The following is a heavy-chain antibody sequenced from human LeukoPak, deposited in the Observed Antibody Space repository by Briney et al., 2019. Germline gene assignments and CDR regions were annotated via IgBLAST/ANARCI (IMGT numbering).Heavy chain of an antibody. D-gene: IGHD3-3*01. CDR2: ISGSSSYI. CDR1: GFIFSSYS. V-gene: IGHV3-21*01. J-gene: IGHJ4*02. CDR3: ARGVLRFLEWTPWAIFDY. Sequence: KPGGSLRLSCAASGFIFSSYSMNWVRQAPGKGLEWVSFISGSSSYIYYADSVKGRFTISRDNAKNSLYLQMNILRAEDTAAYYCARGVLRFLEWTPWAIFDYWGQGTLVTVSS.